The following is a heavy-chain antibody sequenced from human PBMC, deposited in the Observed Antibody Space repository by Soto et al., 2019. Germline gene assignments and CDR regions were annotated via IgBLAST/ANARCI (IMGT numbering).Heavy chain of an antibody. CDR2: IIPILGIA. D-gene: IGHD3-22*01. Sequence: GASVKVSCKASGGTFSSYTISWVRQAPGQGLEWIGRIIPILGIANYAQKFQGRVTITADKSTSTAYMELSSLRSEDTAVYYCARGRGLNWFDPWGQGTLVTVSS. V-gene: IGHV1-69*02. CDR3: ARGRGLNWFDP. J-gene: IGHJ5*02. CDR1: GGTFSSYT.